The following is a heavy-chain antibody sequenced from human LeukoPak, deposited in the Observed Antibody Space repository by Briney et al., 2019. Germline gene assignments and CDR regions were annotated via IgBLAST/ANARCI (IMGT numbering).Heavy chain of an antibody. D-gene: IGHD3-10*01. V-gene: IGHV3-30*04. Sequence: GGSLRLSRTVSGFSFGDFAMSWFRQAPGKGLEWVAVISSDGTNKDYADSVKGRFSISRDNSKNTLYLQMNRLRADDTGVYYCARDRSQEFDPWGQGTLVTVSS. CDR3: ARDRSQEFDP. J-gene: IGHJ5*02. CDR2: ISSDGTNK. CDR1: GFSFGDFA.